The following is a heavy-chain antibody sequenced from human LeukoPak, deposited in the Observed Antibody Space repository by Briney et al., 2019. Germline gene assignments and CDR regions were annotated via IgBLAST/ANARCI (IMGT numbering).Heavy chain of an antibody. CDR2: IYYTGGT. CDR3: AKYGNSGWVIDN. D-gene: IGHD6-19*01. Sequence: SGTLSLTCTVSGGSIGSNYWTWIRQPPGKGLEYIGYIYYTGGTNYNPSLKSRVTISVDTSKNQFSLKLTSVTAADTAVYFCAKYGNSGWVIDNWGQGTLVTVSS. V-gene: IGHV4-59*08. J-gene: IGHJ4*02. CDR1: GGSIGSNY.